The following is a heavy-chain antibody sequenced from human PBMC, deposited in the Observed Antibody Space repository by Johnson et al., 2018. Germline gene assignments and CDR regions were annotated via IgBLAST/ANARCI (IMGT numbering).Heavy chain of an antibody. CDR3: ARDGGSHVVGAFDI. J-gene: IGHJ3*02. CDR1: GGTFSSYT. CDR2: IIPILDIA. Sequence: QVQLVQSGAEVKKPGSSVKVSCKASGGTFSSYTISWVRQAPGQGLEWMGRIIPILDIAKYAQKFKGRVTITADKSTSTAYMELSSLRSEDTAVYYCARDGGSHVVGAFDIWGQGTMVTVSS. D-gene: IGHD1-26*01. V-gene: IGHV1-69*09.